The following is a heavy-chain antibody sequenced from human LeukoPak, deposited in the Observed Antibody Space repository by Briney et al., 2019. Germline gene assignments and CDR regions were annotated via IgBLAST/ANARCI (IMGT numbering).Heavy chain of an antibody. CDR3: ARAPRPLNYYDSSGFDY. V-gene: IGHV4-31*03. CDR1: GGYISSGGYY. D-gene: IGHD3-22*01. J-gene: IGHJ4*02. CDR2: IYYSGST. Sequence: PSETLSLTCTVSGGYISSGGYYWSWIRQHPGKGLEWIGYIYYSGSTYYNPSLKSRVTISVDTSKNQFSLKLSSVTAADTAVYYCARAPRPLNYYDSSGFDYWGQGTLVTVSS.